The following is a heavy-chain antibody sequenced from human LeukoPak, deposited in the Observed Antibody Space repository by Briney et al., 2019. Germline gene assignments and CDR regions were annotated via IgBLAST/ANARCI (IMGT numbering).Heavy chain of an antibody. D-gene: IGHD2-2*01. CDR1: GGSISGYF. CDR2: IYYSGST. J-gene: IGHJ6*02. V-gene: IGHV4-59*01. Sequence: SETLSLTCTVSGGSISGYFWSWIRQPPGKGLEWIGYIYYSGSTNYNPSLKSRVTISVDTSKNQYSLKLSSVTAADTAVYYCARSPGYCSSTSCYHYYYYGMDVWGQGTTVTVSS. CDR3: ARSPGYCSSTSCYHYYYYGMDV.